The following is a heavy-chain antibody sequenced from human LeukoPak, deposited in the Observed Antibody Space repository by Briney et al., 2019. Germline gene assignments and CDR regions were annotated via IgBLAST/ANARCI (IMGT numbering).Heavy chain of an antibody. CDR2: INTNTGNP. Sequence: ASVKVSRKASGGTFTSYAMNWVRQAPGQGLEWMGWINTNTGNPTYAQGFTGRFVFSLDTSVSTAYLQISSLKAEDTAVYYCARDEVNCSSTSCYENWFDPWGQGTLVTVSS. CDR1: GGTFTSYA. J-gene: IGHJ5*02. V-gene: IGHV7-4-1*02. D-gene: IGHD2-2*01. CDR3: ARDEVNCSSTSCYENWFDP.